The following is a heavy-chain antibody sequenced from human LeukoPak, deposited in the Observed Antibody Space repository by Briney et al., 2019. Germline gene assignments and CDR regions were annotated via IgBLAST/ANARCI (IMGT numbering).Heavy chain of an antibody. V-gene: IGHV3-21*01. CDR2: ISSSSSYI. Sequence: PGGSLRLSCAASGFTFSSYSMNWVRQAPGKGLEWVSSISSSSSYIYYADSVKGRFTISRDNAKNSLYLQMNSLRAEDTAVYYCARTLEGGLYNWNDVGYWGQGTLVTVSS. D-gene: IGHD1-20*01. CDR1: GFTFSSYS. J-gene: IGHJ4*02. CDR3: ARTLEGGLYNWNDVGY.